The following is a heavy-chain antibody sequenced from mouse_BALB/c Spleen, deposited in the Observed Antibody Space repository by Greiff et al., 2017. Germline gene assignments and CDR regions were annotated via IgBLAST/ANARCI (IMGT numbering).Heavy chain of an antibody. Sequence: DVQLQESGGGLVKPGGSLKLSCAASGFTFSSYAMSWVRQSPEKRLEWVAEISSGGSYTYYPDTVTGRFTISRDNAKNTLYLEMSSLRSEDTAMYYCARSLTGFYAMDYWGQGTSVTVSS. D-gene: IGHD4-1*01. V-gene: IGHV5-9-4*01. J-gene: IGHJ4*01. CDR3: ARSLTGFYAMDY. CDR1: GFTFSSYA. CDR2: ISSGGSYT.